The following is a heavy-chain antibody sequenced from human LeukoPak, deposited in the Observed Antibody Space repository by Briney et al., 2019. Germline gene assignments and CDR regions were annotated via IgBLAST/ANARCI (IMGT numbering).Heavy chain of an antibody. CDR3: TTGIRGD. V-gene: IGHV3-15*07. J-gene: IGHJ4*02. D-gene: IGHD3-3*02. Sequence: GGSLRLSCAASGFTFSDHYMDWVRQAPGKGLEWVGRIQSKTDGGKTDYAAPVKGRFTISRDDSKNTLYLQMNSLKTEDTAIYYCTTGIRGDWGQGTLVTVSS. CDR1: GFTFSDHY. CDR2: IQSKTDGGKT.